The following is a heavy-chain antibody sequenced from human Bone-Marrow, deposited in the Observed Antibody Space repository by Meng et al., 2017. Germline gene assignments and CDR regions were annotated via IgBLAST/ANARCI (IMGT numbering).Heavy chain of an antibody. CDR3: ARGPGNMIEVASHYFDY. Sequence: ASVKVFCKASGYTFTGYYIHWVRQAPGQGRGWMGWINPNSGGTDYAQKFQGRVTLTRDKSISTVYMELSRLTSDDTAVYFCARGPGNMIEVASHYFDYWGQGTLVTVSS. V-gene: IGHV1-2*02. CDR1: GYTFTGYY. J-gene: IGHJ4*02. CDR2: INPNSGGT. D-gene: IGHD3-22*01.